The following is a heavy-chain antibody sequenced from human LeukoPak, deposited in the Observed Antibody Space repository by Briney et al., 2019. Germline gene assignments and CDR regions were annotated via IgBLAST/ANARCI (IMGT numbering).Heavy chain of an antibody. CDR2: IYHSGST. CDR3: ARGRIYSYGQYYFDY. J-gene: IGHJ4*02. Sequence: SETLSLTCAVYGGSFSGYYWGWIRQPPGKGLEWIGSIYHSGSTYYNPSLKSRVTISVDTSQNQFSLKLSSVTAADTAVYYCARGRIYSYGQYYFDYWGQGTLVTVSS. D-gene: IGHD5-18*01. CDR1: GGSFSGYY. V-gene: IGHV4-38-2*01.